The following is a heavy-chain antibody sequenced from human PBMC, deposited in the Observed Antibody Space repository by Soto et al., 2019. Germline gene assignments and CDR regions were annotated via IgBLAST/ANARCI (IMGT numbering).Heavy chain of an antibody. V-gene: IGHV4-59*08. CDR3: ARHDLFGVVSPVDAFDI. Sequence: PSATPSLTCTASGGSISIYYWTWIWQPPGKGLEWIGYIYYSGSTNYNPSLKSRVTISVDTSKNQFSLKLSSVTAADTAVYYCARHDLFGVVSPVDAFDIWGQGTMVTVSS. CDR2: IYYSGST. CDR1: GGSISIYY. D-gene: IGHD3-3*01. J-gene: IGHJ3*02.